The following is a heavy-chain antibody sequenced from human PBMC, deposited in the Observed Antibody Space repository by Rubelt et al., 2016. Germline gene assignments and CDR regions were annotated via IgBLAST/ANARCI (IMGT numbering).Heavy chain of an antibody. Sequence: QVQLQQWGAGLLKPSETLSLTCAVYGGSFSGYYWSWIRQPPGKGLEWIGEINHSGSTNYNPSLKSRVTISVDTSKNQFSLKLSSVTAADTAVYYCVRQGIAARIFDSWGQGTLVTVSS. J-gene: IGHJ4*02. CDR3: VRQGIAARIFDS. D-gene: IGHD6-6*01. CDR2: INHSGST. CDR1: GGSFSGYY. V-gene: IGHV4-34*01.